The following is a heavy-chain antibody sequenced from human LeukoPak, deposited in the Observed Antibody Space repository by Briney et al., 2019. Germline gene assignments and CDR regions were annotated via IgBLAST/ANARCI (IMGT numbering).Heavy chain of an antibody. Sequence: ASVKVSCKASGYTFTGYYMHWVRQAPGQGLEWMVWINPNSGGTNYAQKLQGRVTMTTDTSTSTAYMELRSLRSDDTAVYSCARVQTTRFGEVLVIVPNWFDPWGQGTLVTVSS. CDR1: GYTFTGYY. V-gene: IGHV1-2*02. CDR3: ARVQTTRFGEVLVIVPNWFDP. D-gene: IGHD3-10*01. J-gene: IGHJ5*02. CDR2: INPNSGGT.